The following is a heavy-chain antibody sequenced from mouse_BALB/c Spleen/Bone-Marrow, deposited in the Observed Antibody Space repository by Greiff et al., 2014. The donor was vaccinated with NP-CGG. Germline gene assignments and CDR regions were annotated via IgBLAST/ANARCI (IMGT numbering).Heavy chain of an antibody. V-gene: IGHV1S81*02. J-gene: IGHJ2*01. CDR2: INPNNGGT. D-gene: IGHD4-1*01. CDR3: TRGRTWDFDY. Sequence: VQLQQSGAELVKPGTSVKLSCKASGYTFTTYYKYWVKQRPGQGLEWIGEINPNNGGTNFKEKFKSKATLTVDKSSSTAYMQLSSLTSEDSAVYYCTRGRTWDFDYWGQGTTLTVSS. CDR1: GYTFTTYY.